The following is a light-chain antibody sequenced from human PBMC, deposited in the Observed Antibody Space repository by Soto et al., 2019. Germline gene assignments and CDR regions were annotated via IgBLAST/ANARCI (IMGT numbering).Light chain of an antibody. Sequence: DIQMTQSPSSLSASVRDRATITCRASQGINHYLAWFQQKPGKVPKLLIYATSTLQSGVPSRFSGSGFGTDFTLTISSLQPEDVATYYCQKHNSAPLFFGPGTRLEIK. CDR2: ATS. CDR3: QKHNSAPLF. J-gene: IGKJ5*01. CDR1: QGINHY. V-gene: IGKV1-27*01.